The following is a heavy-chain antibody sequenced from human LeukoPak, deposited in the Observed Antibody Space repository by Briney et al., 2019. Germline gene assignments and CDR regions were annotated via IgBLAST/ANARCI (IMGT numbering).Heavy chain of an antibody. J-gene: IGHJ6*02. D-gene: IGHD4-23*01. Sequence: GASVKVSCKASGGTFSSYAISWVRQAPGQGLEWMGGIIPIFGTANYAQKFQGRVTITADESTSTAYMELSSLRSEDTAVYYCARGSSDLYTPTVVDGGMDVWGQGTTVTVSS. V-gene: IGHV1-69*13. CDR2: IIPIFGTA. CDR3: ARGSSDLYTPTVVDGGMDV. CDR1: GGTFSSYA.